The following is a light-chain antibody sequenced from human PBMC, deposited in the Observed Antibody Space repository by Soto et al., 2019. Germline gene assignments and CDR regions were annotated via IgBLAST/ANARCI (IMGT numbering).Light chain of an antibody. CDR3: SSYTSSTTIV. Sequence: QSVLTQPASVSGSPGQSITISCTGTSSDVGAYNYVSWYQQRPGNAPKVMIYEVSNRPSGVSNRFSGSKSGNTASLTISGLLAEDEADYYCSSYTSSTTIVFGTGTKVTVL. CDR2: EVS. J-gene: IGLJ1*01. V-gene: IGLV2-14*01. CDR1: SSDVGAYNY.